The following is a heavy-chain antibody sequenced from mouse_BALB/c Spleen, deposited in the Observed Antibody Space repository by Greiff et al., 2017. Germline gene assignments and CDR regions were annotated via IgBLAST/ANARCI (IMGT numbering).Heavy chain of an antibody. Sequence: EVMLVESGGGLVQPGGSRKLSCAASGFTFSSFGMHWVRQAPEKGLEWVAYISSGSSTIYYADTVKGRFTISRDSPKNTLFLQMTSLRSEDTAMYYCANDYDDWFACWGQGTLVTVSA. CDR1: GFTFSSFG. D-gene: IGHD2-4*01. V-gene: IGHV5-17*02. CDR2: ISSGSSTI. J-gene: IGHJ3*01. CDR3: ANDYDDWFAC.